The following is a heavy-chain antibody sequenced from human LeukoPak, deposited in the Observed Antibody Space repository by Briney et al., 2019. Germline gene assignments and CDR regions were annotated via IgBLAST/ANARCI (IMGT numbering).Heavy chain of an antibody. J-gene: IGHJ4*02. V-gene: IGHV4-39*07. D-gene: IGHD3/OR15-3a*01. CDR1: RASIRSSNYD. CDR2: IYSSGST. Sequence: NPAETLSLTCTVSRASIRSSNYDWGWIRHPPGTGLEWIGSIYSSGSTYYNPSLKSRVTISVDTSKNQFSLKLTSVTAADTAVYYCARNTGWGLFILPGGQGTLVTVSS. CDR3: ARNTGWGLFILP.